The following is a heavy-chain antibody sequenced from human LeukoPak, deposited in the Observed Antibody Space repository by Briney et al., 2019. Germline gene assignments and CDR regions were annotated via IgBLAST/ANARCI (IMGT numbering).Heavy chain of an antibody. Sequence: SVKVSCKASGGTFSSYAISWVRQAPGQGLEWMGRIIPIFGIANYAQKFQGRVTITADKSTSTAYMELSSLRAEDTAVYYCARDRTIGLPDWFDPWGQGTLVTVSS. J-gene: IGHJ5*02. CDR2: IIPIFGIA. V-gene: IGHV1-69*04. D-gene: IGHD4/OR15-4a*01. CDR3: ARDRTIGLPDWFDP. CDR1: GGTFSSYA.